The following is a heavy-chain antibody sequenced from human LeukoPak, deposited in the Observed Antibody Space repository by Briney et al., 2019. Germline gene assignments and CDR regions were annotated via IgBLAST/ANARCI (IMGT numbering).Heavy chain of an antibody. CDR3: ARDMYYYDSSGRPGRFDP. V-gene: IGHV3-30*03. CDR2: ISYDGSNK. CDR1: GFTFSSYG. D-gene: IGHD3-22*01. Sequence: GGSLRLSCAASGFTFSSYGMHWVRQAPGKGLEWVAVISYDGSNKYYADSVKGRFTISRDNSKNTLYLQMNSLRAEDTAVYYCARDMYYYDSSGRPGRFDPWGQGTLVTVSS. J-gene: IGHJ5*02.